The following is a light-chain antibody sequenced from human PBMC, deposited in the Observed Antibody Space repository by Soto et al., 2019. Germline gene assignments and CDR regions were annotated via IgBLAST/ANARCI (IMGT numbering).Light chain of an antibody. CDR1: QSIERY. Sequence: DIQMTQSPSTLSASVGDRVSITCRASQSIERYLAWYQQKPGKAPNLLIYDASSLERGVPSRFSGRGSGTEFTLTISSLQPDDFATYYCQQFKSSTWTFGQGTKVKIK. CDR2: DAS. CDR3: QQFKSSTWT. V-gene: IGKV1-5*01. J-gene: IGKJ1*01.